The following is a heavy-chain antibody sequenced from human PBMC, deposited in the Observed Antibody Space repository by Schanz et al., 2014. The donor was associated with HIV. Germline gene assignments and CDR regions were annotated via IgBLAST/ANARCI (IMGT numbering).Heavy chain of an antibody. J-gene: IGHJ2*01. V-gene: IGHV3-30*03. CDR1: GFTFSSYG. CDR3: ALSRPSGYGGSWYFDL. CDR2: ISYDGSNK. Sequence: QVQLVESGGGVVQPGGSLRLSCAASGFTFSSYGMHWVRQAPGKGLEWVAVISYDGSNKYYADSVKGRFTISRDNSKNTLYLQMNSLRAEDTAVYYCALSRPSGYGGSWYFDLWGRGTLVAVSS. D-gene: IGHD2-15*01.